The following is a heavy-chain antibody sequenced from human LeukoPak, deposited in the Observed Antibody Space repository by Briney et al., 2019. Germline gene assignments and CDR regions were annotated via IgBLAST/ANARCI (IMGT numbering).Heavy chain of an antibody. CDR1: GFTFSSYR. CDR3: ARAKWDTAMVMFA. D-gene: IGHD5-18*01. V-gene: IGHV3-21*01. CDR2: ISSSSSYI. J-gene: IGHJ5*02. Sequence: PGGSLRLSCAASGFTFSSYRMNWPRQAPGKGLELVSSISSSSSYIYYADSVKGRFTISRDHPKHSLYLQMNSLIAEDTAVYYCARAKWDTAMVMFAWGPGTLVTVSS.